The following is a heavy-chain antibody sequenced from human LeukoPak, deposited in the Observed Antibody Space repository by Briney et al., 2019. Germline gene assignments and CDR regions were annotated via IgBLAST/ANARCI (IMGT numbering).Heavy chain of an antibody. CDR3: AHRLAMVTTKEFYYFDY. D-gene: IGHD4-17*01. J-gene: IGHJ4*02. V-gene: IGHV2-5*02. Sequence: SGPTLVNPTQTLTLTCSFSGFSLSTSGVGVGWIRQPPGKALEWLALIYWDDDERYRPSLKSRLTITKDTSRNQVVLTMTNMDPVDTATYYCAHRLAMVTTKEFYYFDYWGQGTLVTVSS. CDR2: IYWDDDE. CDR1: GFSLSTSGVG.